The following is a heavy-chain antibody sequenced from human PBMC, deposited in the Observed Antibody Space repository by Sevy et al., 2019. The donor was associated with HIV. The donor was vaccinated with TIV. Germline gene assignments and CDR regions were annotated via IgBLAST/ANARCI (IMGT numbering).Heavy chain of an antibody. CDR2: IYTSGST. V-gene: IGHV4-4*07. J-gene: IGHJ6*02. Sequence: SETLSLTCTVSGGSISSYYWSWIRQPAGKGLEWIGRIYTSGSTNYNPSLKSRVTMSVDTSKNQFSLKLSSVTAADTAVYYCARGGQYCSSTSCPHYGMDVWGQGTTVTVSS. CDR3: ARGGQYCSSTSCPHYGMDV. D-gene: IGHD2-2*01. CDR1: GGSISSYY.